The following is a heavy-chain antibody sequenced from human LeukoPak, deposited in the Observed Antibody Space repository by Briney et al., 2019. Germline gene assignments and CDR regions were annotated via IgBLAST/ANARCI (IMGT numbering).Heavy chain of an antibody. J-gene: IGHJ4*02. V-gene: IGHV1-2*02. CDR2: INPNTGGT. Sequence: GASVKASCKASGYTFTDYYMHWVRQAPGQGLEWMGWINPNTGGTNYVQKFQGRVTMTRDTSISTAYMELSRLRSDDTAVYYCAKAGDYGPDLPNDYWGQGTLVTVSS. CDR1: GYTFTDYY. CDR3: AKAGDYGPDLPNDY. D-gene: IGHD4/OR15-4a*01.